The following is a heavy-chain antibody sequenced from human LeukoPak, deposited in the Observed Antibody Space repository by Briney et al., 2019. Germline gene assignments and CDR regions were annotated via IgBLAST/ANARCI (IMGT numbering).Heavy chain of an antibody. D-gene: IGHD3-10*01. J-gene: IGHJ4*02. Sequence: GGSLRLSCAASGFTLSTYTMNWVRQAPGKGLQWFSYISSSSSTIYYADSVKGRFTISRDNAKNSLYLQMNSLRDEDTAVYYCAKDLLYYYGSGSYYKNYFDYWGQGTLVTVSS. V-gene: IGHV3-48*02. CDR1: GFTLSTYT. CDR2: ISSSSSTI. CDR3: AKDLLYYYGSGSYYKNYFDY.